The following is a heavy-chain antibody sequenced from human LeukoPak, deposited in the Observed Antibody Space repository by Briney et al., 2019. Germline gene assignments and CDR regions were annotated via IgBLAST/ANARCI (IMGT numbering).Heavy chain of an antibody. CDR3: AELGITMIGGV. CDR1: GFAFSTYT. V-gene: IGHV3-21*01. CDR2: INSASSDI. J-gene: IGHJ6*04. D-gene: IGHD3-10*02. Sequence: GGSLRLSCAASGFAFSTYTMNWVRQAPGKGLEWISCINSASSDIYYADSVWGRFTISRDNAKNSLYLQMNSLRAEDTGVYYCAELGITMIGGVWGKGTTVTISS.